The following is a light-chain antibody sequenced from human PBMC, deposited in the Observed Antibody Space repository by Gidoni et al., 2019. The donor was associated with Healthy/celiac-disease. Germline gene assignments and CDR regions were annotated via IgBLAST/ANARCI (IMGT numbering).Light chain of an antibody. V-gene: IGKV3-20*01. J-gene: IGKJ1*01. CDR1: KSVSSSY. Sequence: IVFTHSPGTLSLSPGERATLSCRASKSVSSSYLAWYQQKPGQAPRLLIYGASSRATGIPDRFSGSGSGTDFTLTISRQEPEDFAVYYCQQYGSSPKTFGQGTKVEIK. CDR3: QQYGSSPKT. CDR2: GAS.